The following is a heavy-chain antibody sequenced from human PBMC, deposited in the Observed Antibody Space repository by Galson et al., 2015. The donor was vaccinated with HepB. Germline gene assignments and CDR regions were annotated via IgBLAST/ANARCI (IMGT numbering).Heavy chain of an antibody. Sequence: SLRLSCAASGFTFSSYGMHWVRQAPGKGLEWVAFIRYDGSNKYYADSVKGRFTISRDNSKNTLYLQMNSLRAEDTAVYYCAKFSGYDSDFDYWGQGTLVTVSS. CDR1: GFTFSSYG. CDR3: AKFSGYDSDFDY. D-gene: IGHD5-12*01. CDR2: IRYDGSNK. V-gene: IGHV3-30*02. J-gene: IGHJ4*02.